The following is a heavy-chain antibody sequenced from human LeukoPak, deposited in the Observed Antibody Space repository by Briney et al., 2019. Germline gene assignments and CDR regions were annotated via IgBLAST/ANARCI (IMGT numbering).Heavy chain of an antibody. CDR2: INPISGGT. CDR3: ARGREHYFDY. D-gene: IGHD1-26*01. V-gene: IGHV1-2*07. CDR1: GYTFTGYY. J-gene: IGHJ4*02. Sequence: ASVKVSCKTSGYTFTGYYIHWVRQAPGQGLEWMGWINPISGGTNYANKFQDRVTMTRATSISTAYMELSRLRSDDTAIYYCARGREHYFDYWGQGTLVSVSS.